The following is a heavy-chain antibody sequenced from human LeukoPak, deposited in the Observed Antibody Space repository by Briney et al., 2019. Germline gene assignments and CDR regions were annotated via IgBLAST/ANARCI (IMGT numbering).Heavy chain of an antibody. Sequence: GGSLRLSCAASGFTFSNAWMSWVRQAPGKGLEWVGRIKSKTDGGTTDYAAPVKGRFTISRDDSKNTLYLQMNSLKTEDTAVYYCTNVEGGYDLTWFDPWGQGTLVTVSS. V-gene: IGHV3-15*01. J-gene: IGHJ5*02. CDR3: TNVEGGYDLTWFDP. CDR1: GFTFSNAW. D-gene: IGHD5-12*01. CDR2: IKSKTDGGTT.